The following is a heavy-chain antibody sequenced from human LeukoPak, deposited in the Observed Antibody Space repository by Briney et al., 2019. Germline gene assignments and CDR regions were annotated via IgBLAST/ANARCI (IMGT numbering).Heavy chain of an antibody. D-gene: IGHD3-22*01. CDR1: SGSISSDQSY. CDR3: AKRGVVIRVILVGFHKEAYYFDS. V-gene: IGHV4-39*07. J-gene: IGHJ4*02. CDR2: IYYSGST. Sequence: PSETLSLTCIVSSGSISSDQSYWGWIRQPPGKGLEWLGTIYYSGSTYINPSLRGRVTLSVDTSKNQYSLRLNSVTAADTAVYFCAKRGVVIRVILVGFHKEAYYFDSWGQGALVTVSS.